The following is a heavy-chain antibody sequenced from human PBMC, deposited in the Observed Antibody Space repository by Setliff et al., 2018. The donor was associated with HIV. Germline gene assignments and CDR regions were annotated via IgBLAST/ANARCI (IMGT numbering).Heavy chain of an antibody. Sequence: SETLSLTCTVSGGSINYYYWNWIRQPAGKGLEWLGRIHSNGNTNFNPSLKSLINMSVDMSKNQVSMKLTSVTAADTALYYCARGRKAVGDWFDPWGQGIQVTVSS. J-gene: IGHJ5*02. CDR1: GGSINYYY. CDR2: IHSNGNT. D-gene: IGHD1-26*01. CDR3: ARGRKAVGDWFDP. V-gene: IGHV4-4*07.